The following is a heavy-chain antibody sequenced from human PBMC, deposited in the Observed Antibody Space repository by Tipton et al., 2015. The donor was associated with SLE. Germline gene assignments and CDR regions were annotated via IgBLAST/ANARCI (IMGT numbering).Heavy chain of an antibody. J-gene: IGHJ4*02. CDR1: GFTFSDYY. CDR2: ITHSGGTI. V-gene: IGHV3-11*01. CDR3: ARPGYFRSGWYYFDF. Sequence: SLRLSCAASGFTFSDYYMSWIRQAPGKGLEWISYITHSGGTIDYADSMKGRFTISRDNAKNSLYLQMNSLRAEDTAVYYCARPGYFRSGWYYFDFWGQGTLVTVSS. D-gene: IGHD6-19*01.